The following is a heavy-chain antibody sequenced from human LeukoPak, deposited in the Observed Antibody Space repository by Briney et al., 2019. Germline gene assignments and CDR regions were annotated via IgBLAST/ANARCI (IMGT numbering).Heavy chain of an antibody. CDR1: GYNFTSYW. J-gene: IGHJ4*02. CDR3: SRRPGAYNDY. V-gene: IGHV5-51*01. D-gene: IGHD5-24*01. CDR2: IYPGDSET. Sequence: GESLKISCKGSGYNFTSYWIGWVRQMPGKGLEGMGMIYPGDSETRYSPSFHGQVTISADKSISTAYLQWSSLKASDTAMYYCSRRPGAYNDYWGQGTLVTVSS.